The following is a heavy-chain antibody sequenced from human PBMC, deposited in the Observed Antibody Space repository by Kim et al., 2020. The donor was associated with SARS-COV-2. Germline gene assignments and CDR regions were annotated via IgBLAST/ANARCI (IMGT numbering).Heavy chain of an antibody. V-gene: IGHV1-8*01. CDR1: GYTFTSYN. D-gene: IGHD3-10*01. J-gene: IGHJ4*02. Sequence: ASVKVSGKASGYTFTSYNINWVRQATGQGLEWMGWMNPNSGNTGYAQKFQGRVTMTRNTSISTAYMELSSLRSEDTAVYYCATWDGSGSYYSFDYWGQGALVTVSS. CDR2: MNPNSGNT. CDR3: ATWDGSGSYYSFDY.